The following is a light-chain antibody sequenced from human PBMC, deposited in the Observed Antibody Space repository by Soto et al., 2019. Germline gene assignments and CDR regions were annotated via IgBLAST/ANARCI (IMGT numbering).Light chain of an antibody. CDR3: QQGIT. V-gene: IGKV1-39*01. CDR2: GAS. Sequence: DIQMTQSPSSLSASVGDRVTITCRASHTISRYLNWYQQKAGQAPNLLIYGASSLQSGVPSRFSGSESGPDFTLTISSLQPEDSATYYCQQGITFGQGTRLEIK. J-gene: IGKJ5*01. CDR1: HTISRY.